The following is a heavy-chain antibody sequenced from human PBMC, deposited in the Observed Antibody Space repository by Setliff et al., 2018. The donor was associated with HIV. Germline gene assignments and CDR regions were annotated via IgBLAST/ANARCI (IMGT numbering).Heavy chain of an antibody. CDR2: IIPIFGTP. Sequence: SVKVSCKASGGTFRGFGISWVVQAPGQGLEWMGQIIPIFGTPRYAQKFQGRVTITADESTSTAYMELSRLRSDDTAVYYCARGFRFRGIAAAAAFDYWGQGTLVTVSS. CDR1: GGTFRGFG. V-gene: IGHV1-69*13. CDR3: ARGFRFRGIAAAAAFDY. J-gene: IGHJ4*02. D-gene: IGHD6-13*01.